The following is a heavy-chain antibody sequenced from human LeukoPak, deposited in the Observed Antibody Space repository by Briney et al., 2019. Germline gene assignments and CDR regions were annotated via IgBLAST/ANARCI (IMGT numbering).Heavy chain of an antibody. CDR1: GFTFSSYE. CDR2: IKSKTDGGTT. D-gene: IGHD5-24*01. CDR3: TTDRKDGYNYISGY. V-gene: IGHV3-15*01. J-gene: IGHJ4*02. Sequence: GGSLRLPCAASGFTFSSYEMNWVRQAPGKGLEWVGRIKSKTDGGTTNYAAPVKGRFTISRDDSKDTLYLQMNSLKTEDTAVYYRTTDRKDGYNYISGYWGQGTLVTVSS.